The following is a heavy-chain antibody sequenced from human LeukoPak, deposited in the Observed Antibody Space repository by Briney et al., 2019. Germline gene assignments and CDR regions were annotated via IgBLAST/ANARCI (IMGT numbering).Heavy chain of an antibody. CDR1: GGSFSGYY. V-gene: IGHV4-34*01. CDR2: INHSGST. J-gene: IGHJ4*02. CDR3: ARALGGYYDSSGYGL. D-gene: IGHD3-22*01. Sequence: SETLSLTCAVYGGSFSGYYWSGIRQPPGKGLEWIREINHSGSTNYNPSLKSRVTISVDTSKNQFSLKLSSVTAADTAVYYCARALGGYYDSSGYGLWGQGTLVTVSP.